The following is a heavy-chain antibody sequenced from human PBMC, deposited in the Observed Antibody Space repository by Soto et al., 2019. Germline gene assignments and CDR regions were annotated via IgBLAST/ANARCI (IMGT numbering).Heavy chain of an antibody. CDR1: GFPFSDYA. Sequence: QAGGSLRLSCAASGFPFSDYAMSWVRQAPGKGLEWVSGISLRGGNTFYAESVKGRFTISRDNSKKMVHLQMNSLRDEDTAMYYCAKGGRGSYVGAYDIWGQGTMVTVSS. V-gene: IGHV3-23*01. CDR3: AKGGRGSYVGAYDI. D-gene: IGHD3-16*01. CDR2: ISLRGGNT. J-gene: IGHJ3*02.